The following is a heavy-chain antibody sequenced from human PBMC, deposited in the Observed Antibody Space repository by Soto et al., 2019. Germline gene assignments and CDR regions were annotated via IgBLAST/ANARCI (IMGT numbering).Heavy chain of an antibody. V-gene: IGHV1-18*01. D-gene: IGHD6-13*01. CDR2: ISAYNDYT. J-gene: IGHJ3*01. CDR1: GYTFNKYG. Sequence: QAQLVQSGGEVKRPGASVKVSCKASGYTFNKYGVNWVRQAPGQGLDWMGRISAYNDYTNFAQKFQGRVTLTTDASTNTAYMELKILRSDDTAIYYCARGRGVVVPAGTPDAFDVWGQGTMVTVSS. CDR3: ARGRGVVVPAGTPDAFDV.